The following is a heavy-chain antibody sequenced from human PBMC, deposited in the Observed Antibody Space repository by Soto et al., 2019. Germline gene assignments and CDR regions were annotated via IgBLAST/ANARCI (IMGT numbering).Heavy chain of an antibody. CDR3: ASSLYDFPGWFDP. V-gene: IGHV5-51*04. J-gene: IGHJ5*02. CDR1: GYXFTSYW. CDR2: IYPGDSDT. Sequence: EXLKISFKCSGYXFTSYWLVWVREMPGKGLEWMGIIYPGDSDTRYSPSFQGQVTISADKPIRTAYLQWSSLKASDTAMYYCASSLYDFPGWFDPWGQGTLGTVS. D-gene: IGHD3-3*01.